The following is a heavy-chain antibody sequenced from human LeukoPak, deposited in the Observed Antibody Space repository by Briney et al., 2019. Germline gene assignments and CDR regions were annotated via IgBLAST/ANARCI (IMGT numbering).Heavy chain of an antibody. CDR1: GGSISSSSYY. CDR2: IYYSGIT. J-gene: IGHJ4*02. Sequence: SSETLSLTCTVSGGSISSSSYYWGWIRQPPGKGLEWIGSIYYSGITYYNPSLESRVTISVDTSKNQFSLKLTSVTAADTAVYYCARDPGVTTETYYFDSWGQGSLVTVSS. D-gene: IGHD1-1*01. CDR3: ARDPGVTTETYYFDS. V-gene: IGHV4-39*07.